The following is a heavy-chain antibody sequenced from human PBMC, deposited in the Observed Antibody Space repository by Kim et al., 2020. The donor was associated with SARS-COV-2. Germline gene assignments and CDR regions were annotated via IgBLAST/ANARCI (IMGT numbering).Heavy chain of an antibody. CDR3: ARGLVGSSGGYGMDV. CDR2: IYSGGST. J-gene: IGHJ6*02. Sequence: GGSLRLSCAASGFTVSRNYMSWVRQAPGKGLEWVSVIYSGGSTYYADSVKGRFTISRDNSKNTLYLQMNSLRAEDTAVYYCARGLVGSSGGYGMDVWGPGTTVTVPS. D-gene: IGHD6-13*01. CDR1: GFTVSRNY. V-gene: IGHV3-53*01.